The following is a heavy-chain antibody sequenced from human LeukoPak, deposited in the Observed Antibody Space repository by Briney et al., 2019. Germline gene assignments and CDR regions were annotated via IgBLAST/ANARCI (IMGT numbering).Heavy chain of an antibody. V-gene: IGHV1-2*02. CDR3: ARRSRDGYIPQAYFDY. Sequence: ASVKVSCKASEYTFTCYYIHWVRQAPGQGLEWMGWINPNSGGTNYAQKFQGRVTMTRDTSISTAYMELSSLRSDDTAVYYCARRSRDGYIPQAYFDYWGQGTLVTASS. D-gene: IGHD5-24*01. J-gene: IGHJ4*02. CDR2: INPNSGGT. CDR1: EYTFTCYY.